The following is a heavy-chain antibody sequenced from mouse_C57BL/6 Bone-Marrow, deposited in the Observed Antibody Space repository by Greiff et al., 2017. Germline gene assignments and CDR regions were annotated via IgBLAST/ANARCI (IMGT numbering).Heavy chain of an antibody. Sequence: VQLQQSGAELVKPGASVKLSCTASGFNIKDYYIHWVKQRTEQGLEWIGRIDPEDGETKNAPKFQDKATITADPSSNTAFLQLSSLTSEDTAVYYCTSSLIYYGTNYWGQGTTLTVSS. CDR3: TSSLIYYGTNY. J-gene: IGHJ2*01. D-gene: IGHD1-1*01. V-gene: IGHV14-2*01. CDR2: IDPEDGET. CDR1: GFNIKDYY.